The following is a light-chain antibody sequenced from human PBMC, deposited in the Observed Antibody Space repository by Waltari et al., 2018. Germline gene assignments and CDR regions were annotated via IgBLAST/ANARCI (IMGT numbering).Light chain of an antibody. CDR1: KLGAKF. Sequence: SYELIQPPSVSVSPGQTGSITCSGEKLGAKFVCCYQQKPGQSPVLVIHQDSKRPSGIPERFSGSNSGNTATLTISGTQAMDEADYYCQAWDSSPQFGGGTKLTVL. J-gene: IGLJ3*02. CDR3: QAWDSSPQ. CDR2: QDS. V-gene: IGLV3-1*01.